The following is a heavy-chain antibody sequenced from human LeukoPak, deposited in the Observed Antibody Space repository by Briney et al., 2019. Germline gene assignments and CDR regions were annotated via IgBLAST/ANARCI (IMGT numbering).Heavy chain of an antibody. D-gene: IGHD3-10*01. V-gene: IGHV4-59*13. CDR3: ARRGDYYYYMDV. J-gene: IGHJ6*03. Sequence: PSETLSLTCTISGGSISSYYWSWIRQPPGKGLEWIGYVSYIGSTNYNPSLKSRVTISVDTSKNQFSLKLSSVTAADTAVYYCARRGDYYYYMDVWGKGTTVTVSS. CDR1: GGSISSYY. CDR2: VSYIGST.